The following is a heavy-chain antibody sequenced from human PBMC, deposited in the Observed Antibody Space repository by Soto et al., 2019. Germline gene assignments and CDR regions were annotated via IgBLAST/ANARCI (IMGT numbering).Heavy chain of an antibody. CDR1: GGSIRSYY. CDR3: ARDLWGYCGTDCYPLDV. CDR2: LYNSGST. Sequence: QVRLQESGPGLVKPSETLSLTCTVSGGSIRSYYWSWIRQAPGKGLEWIGYLYNSGSTVYNPSLTRRVTISVDTSKNQFSLKLNSVTAADTAVYYCARDLWGYCGTDCYPLDVWGQGTTVTVSS. V-gene: IGHV4-59*01. D-gene: IGHD2-21*02. J-gene: IGHJ6*02.